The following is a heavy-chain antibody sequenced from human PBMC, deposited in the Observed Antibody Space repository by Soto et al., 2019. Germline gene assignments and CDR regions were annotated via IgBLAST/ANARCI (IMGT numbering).Heavy chain of an antibody. D-gene: IGHD6-25*01. V-gene: IGHV4-4*02. Sequence: QVLLQESGPGLVKPSGTLSLTCAVSGDSITNSHWWSWVRQPPGKGREWIGEIHHSGSTKYNPSLESRLIISVDRSKNTFFLRLTSVTAADTAVYFCARGETQQQRDYWGQGTLVTVSS. CDR2: IHHSGST. CDR1: GDSITNSHW. J-gene: IGHJ4*02. CDR3: ARGETQQQRDY.